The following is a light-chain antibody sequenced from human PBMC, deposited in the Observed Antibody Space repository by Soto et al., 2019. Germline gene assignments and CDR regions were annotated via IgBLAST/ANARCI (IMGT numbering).Light chain of an antibody. CDR2: EVT. V-gene: IGLV2-18*02. J-gene: IGLJ1*01. Sequence: QSALTQPPCVSGSPGQSVTISCTGTSSDVGKYDRVSWYQQPPGTAPKLIIYEVTNRPSGVPARFSGSKSGNTASLTISGLEAEDEADYYCSSYTSTRRYVFGAGTKLTVL. CDR1: SSDVGKYDR. CDR3: SSYTSTRRYV.